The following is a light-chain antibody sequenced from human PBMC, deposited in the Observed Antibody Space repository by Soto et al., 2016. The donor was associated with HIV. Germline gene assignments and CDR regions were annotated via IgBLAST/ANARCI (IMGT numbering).Light chain of an antibody. V-gene: IGLV3-1*01. CDR3: QAWDTNTAV. CDR1: KLGDRY. CDR2: QDT. J-gene: IGLJ1*01. Sequence: SSELTQPPSVSVSPGQTASITCSGDKLGDRYVNWYQQRPGQSPVLVIYQDTKRPLGIPERFSGSNSGNTATLTISGTQAMDEADYYCQAWDTNTAVFGTGTKVTVL.